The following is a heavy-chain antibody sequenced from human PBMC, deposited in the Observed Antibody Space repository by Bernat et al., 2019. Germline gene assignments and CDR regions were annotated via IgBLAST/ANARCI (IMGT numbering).Heavy chain of an antibody. D-gene: IGHD3-10*01. CDR2: IYYSGST. CDR3: ARSPMVRGVIYFDY. CDR1: GGSISSSSYY. J-gene: IGHJ4*02. V-gene: IGHV4-39*01. Sequence: QLQLQESGPGLVKPSETLSLPCPVSGGSISSSSYYWGWIRQPPGKGLEWIGSIYYSGSTYYNPSLKSRVTISVDTSKNQFALKLSSVTAADTAVYYCARSPMVRGVIYFDYWGQGTLVTVSS.